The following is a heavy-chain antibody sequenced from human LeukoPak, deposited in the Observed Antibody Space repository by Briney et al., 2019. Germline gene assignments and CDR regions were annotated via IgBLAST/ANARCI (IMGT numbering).Heavy chain of an antibody. J-gene: IGHJ4*02. CDR2: ISGSGGST. CDR1: GFTFSSYA. Sequence: GGSPRLSCAASGFTFSSYAMSWVRQAPGKGLEWVSAISGSGGSTYYADSVKGRFTISRDNSKNTLYLQMNSLRAEDTAVYYCAKGSYYYDSSGYYFWGQGTLVTVSS. D-gene: IGHD3-22*01. CDR3: AKGSYYYDSSGYYF. V-gene: IGHV3-23*01.